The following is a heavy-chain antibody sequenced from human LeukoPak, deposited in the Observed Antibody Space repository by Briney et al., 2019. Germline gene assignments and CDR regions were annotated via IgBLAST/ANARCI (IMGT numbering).Heavy chain of an antibody. V-gene: IGHV4/OR15-8*01. CDR2: IHHDGRI. J-gene: IGHJ4*02. Sequence: SETLSHTCDVSGGSIDSTNWWNWVRQPPGKGLEWIGEIHHDGRINYNPSLKSRVTLSVDKSKNQFSLRLNSVTAADTAMYYCARSHDHLWGNYPDYWGQGTLVTASS. D-gene: IGHD3-16*02. CDR1: GGSIDSTNW. CDR3: ARSHDHLWGNYPDY.